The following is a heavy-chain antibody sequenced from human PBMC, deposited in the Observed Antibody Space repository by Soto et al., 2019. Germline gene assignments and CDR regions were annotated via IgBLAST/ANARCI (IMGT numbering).Heavy chain of an antibody. V-gene: IGHV3-11*01. CDR3: ARGGSGWTRGGWLGP. D-gene: IGHD6-25*01. J-gene: IGHJ5*02. Sequence: QMQLVQSGGGLVKPGGSLTLSCKASGFTFSDYYMIWVRQTPGNGLEWLSYISDSGSTIYYADSVRARFTIFRENAANSVYLQLDGLTDGDTAFYYCARGGSGWTRGGWLGPWGQGSLVTVSS. CDR1: GFTFSDYY. CDR2: ISDSGSTI.